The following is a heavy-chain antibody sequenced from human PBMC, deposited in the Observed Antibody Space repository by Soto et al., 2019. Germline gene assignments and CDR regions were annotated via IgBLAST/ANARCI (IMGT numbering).Heavy chain of an antibody. CDR2: IYPGDSDT. J-gene: IGHJ4*02. CDR1: GYSFTSYW. V-gene: IGHV5-51*01. Sequence: SXKISCKGSGYSFTSYWIGWVRQMPGKGLEWMGIIYPGDSDTRYSPSFQGQVTISADKSISTAYLQWSSLKASDTAMYYCXXXXVGDXLTGQTDYWXQGTLVTVSS. CDR3: XXXXVGDXLTGQTDY. D-gene: IGHD3-9*01.